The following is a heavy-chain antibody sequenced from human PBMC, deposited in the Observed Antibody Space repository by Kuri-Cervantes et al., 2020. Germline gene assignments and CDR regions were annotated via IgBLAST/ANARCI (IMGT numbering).Heavy chain of an antibody. V-gene: IGHV3-23*01. Sequence: GGSLRLSCAASGFTFSSYAMSWVRQAPGKGLEWVSAIRGSGGSTYYADSVKGRFTISRDNSKNTLYLQMNSLRAEDTAVYYCAKDHGSSWNYYYFDYWGQGTLVTVSS. CDR3: AKDHGSSWNYYYFDY. D-gene: IGHD6-13*01. CDR1: GFTFSSYA. CDR2: IRGSGGST. J-gene: IGHJ4*02.